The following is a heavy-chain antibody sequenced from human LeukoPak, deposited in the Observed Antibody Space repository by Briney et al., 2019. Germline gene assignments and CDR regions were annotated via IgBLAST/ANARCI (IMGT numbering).Heavy chain of an antibody. CDR1: GYTFTGYY. D-gene: IGHD1-14*01. J-gene: IGHJ4*02. Sequence: GASVKVSCKAPGYTFTGYYMHWVRQAPGQGLEWMGWINPNSGGTNYAQKFQGWVTMTRDTSISTAYMELSRLRSDDTAVYYCAREYHRWEPGYFDYWGQGTLVTVSS. CDR2: INPNSGGT. CDR3: AREYHRWEPGYFDY. V-gene: IGHV1-2*04.